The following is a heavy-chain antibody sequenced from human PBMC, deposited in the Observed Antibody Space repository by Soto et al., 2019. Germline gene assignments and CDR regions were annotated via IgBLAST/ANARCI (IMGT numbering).Heavy chain of an antibody. CDR3: ARGGDGYGAWGDYYYYSGMDV. CDR2: IIPILGIA. D-gene: IGHD4-17*01. CDR1: GGTFSSYT. Sequence: QVQLVQSGAEVKKPGSSVKVSCKASGGTFSSYTISWVRQAPGQGLEWMGRIIPILGIANYAQKFQGRVKITADKSPGRACMELRRLRSEDTAVYDCARGGDGYGAWGDYYYYSGMDVWGQGTTVTVSS. V-gene: IGHV1-69*02. J-gene: IGHJ6*02.